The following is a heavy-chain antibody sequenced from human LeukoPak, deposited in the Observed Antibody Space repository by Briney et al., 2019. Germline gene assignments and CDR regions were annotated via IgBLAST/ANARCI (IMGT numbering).Heavy chain of an antibody. V-gene: IGHV3-53*01. J-gene: IGHJ4*02. CDR3: ARPYNSGWYTIDY. D-gene: IGHD6-19*01. CDR2: IYSGGST. Sequence: GGSLRLSCAASGFTVSSSYMSWVRQAPGKGLEWVSVIYSGGSTYYVDSVRGRFIISRDNSKNMLYLQMNSLRAEDTAVYYCARPYNSGWYTIDYWGQGTLVTVSS. CDR1: GFTVSSSY.